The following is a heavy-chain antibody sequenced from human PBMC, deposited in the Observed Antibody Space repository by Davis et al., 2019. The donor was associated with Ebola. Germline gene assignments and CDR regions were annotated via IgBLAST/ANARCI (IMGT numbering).Heavy chain of an antibody. CDR2: IKSQTDGGTT. CDR1: GFTFSTAW. CDR3: STLPGYSGYNDLDY. V-gene: IGHV3-15*01. Sequence: PGGSLRLSCAASGFTFSTAWMSWVRQAPGKGLEWIGRIKSQTDGGTTDYAAPLTDRFTISRDDSKNTLYLQLNSLKTEYTAMYYCSTLPGYSGYNDLDYWGPGTLVTVSS. J-gene: IGHJ4*02. D-gene: IGHD5-12*01.